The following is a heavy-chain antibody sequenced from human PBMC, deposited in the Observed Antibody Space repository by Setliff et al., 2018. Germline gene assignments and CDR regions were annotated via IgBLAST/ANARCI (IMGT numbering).Heavy chain of an antibody. Sequence: SGGSLRLSCVASGFTFGAYTLTWVRQAPGKGLEFVSGVDQGANTYYADSVKGRFTISRDNAKNSLYLQMNSLRAEDTAVYYCARVRSSLVVAGSADYWGQGTLVTVSS. D-gene: IGHD6-19*01. CDR2: VDQGANT. CDR1: GFTFGAYT. CDR3: ARVRSSLVVAGSADY. V-gene: IGHV3-21*01. J-gene: IGHJ4*02.